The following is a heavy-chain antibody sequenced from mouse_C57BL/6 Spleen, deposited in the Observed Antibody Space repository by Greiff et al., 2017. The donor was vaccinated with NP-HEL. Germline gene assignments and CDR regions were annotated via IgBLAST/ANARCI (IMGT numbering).Heavy chain of an antibody. CDR1: GYTFTSYW. CDR3: AARWGNAMDY. CDR2: IDPSDSYT. Sequence: QVQLQQPGAELVMPGASVKLSCKASGYTFTSYWMHWVKQRPGQGLEWIGEIDPSDSYTNYNQKFKGKSTLTVDKSSSTAYMQLSSLTSEDSAVYYCAARWGNAMDYWGQGTSVTVSS. D-gene: IGHD4-1*01. J-gene: IGHJ4*01. V-gene: IGHV1-69*01.